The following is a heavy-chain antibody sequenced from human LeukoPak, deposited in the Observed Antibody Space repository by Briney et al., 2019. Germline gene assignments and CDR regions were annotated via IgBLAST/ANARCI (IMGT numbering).Heavy chain of an antibody. CDR1: GGSFSGYY. Sequence: PSETLSLTCAVYGGSFSGYYWSWLRQPPGKGLEWIGEINHSGSTNYNPSFKSRVTISVDTSKNQFSLKLSSVTAADTAVYYCARGQVTAKFALFDYWGQGTLVTVSS. CDR2: INHSGST. CDR3: ARGQVTAKFALFDY. J-gene: IGHJ4*02. D-gene: IGHD2-21*02. V-gene: IGHV4-34*01.